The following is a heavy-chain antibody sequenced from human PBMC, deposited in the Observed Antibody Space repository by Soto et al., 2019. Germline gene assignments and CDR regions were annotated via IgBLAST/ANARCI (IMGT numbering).Heavy chain of an antibody. V-gene: IGHV3-23*01. CDR3: AKDSGPAPSVHYGMDV. Sequence: EVQLLESGGGLVQPGGSLRLSCAASGFTFSSYAMSWVRQAPGKGLEWVSAISGSGGSTYYADSVKGRFTISRDNSKNTLYLQMNSLRAEDTAVFYCAKDSGPAPSVHYGMDVWGQGTTVTVSS. J-gene: IGHJ6*02. CDR2: ISGSGGST. CDR1: GFTFSSYA. D-gene: IGHD6-25*01.